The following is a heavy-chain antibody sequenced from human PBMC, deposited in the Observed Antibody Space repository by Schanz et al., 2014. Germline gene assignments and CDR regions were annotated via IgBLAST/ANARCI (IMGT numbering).Heavy chain of an antibody. CDR3: VRDSFFAFDY. CDR1: GFTFSTHA. CDR2: ISGDHRNT. J-gene: IGHJ4*02. D-gene: IGHD3-3*01. V-gene: IGHV3-23*01. Sequence: EMQLLESGGGLIQPGGSLRLSCAASGFTFSTHAMSWVRQAPGKGLEWVSSISGDHRNTFYADSVKGRFTMSRDNAKNSVFLQMNSLRAEDTAVYYCVRDSFFAFDYWGQGTLVTVSS.